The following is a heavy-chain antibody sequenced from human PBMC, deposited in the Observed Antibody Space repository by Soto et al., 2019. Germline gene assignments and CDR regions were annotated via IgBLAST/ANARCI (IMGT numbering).Heavy chain of an antibody. J-gene: IGHJ5*02. V-gene: IGHV4-31*11. CDR2: IHYSGRT. D-gene: IGHD3-22*01. CDR3: ARYYFDSSGYSNWFDP. Sequence: PSETLSLICAVSGGSITSGAYYWTWIRQHPGKGLEWIAYIHYSGRTYYNPSPKSRVTISVDTSNNQFSLKLSSVTAADTAVYYCARYYFDSSGYSNWFDPWGQGTLVTVSS. CDR1: GGSITSGAYY.